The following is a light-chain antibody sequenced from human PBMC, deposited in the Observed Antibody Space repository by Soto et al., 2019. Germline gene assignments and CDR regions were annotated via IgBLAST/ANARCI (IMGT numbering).Light chain of an antibody. CDR2: DAS. V-gene: IGKV3-11*01. Sequence: EIVLTQSPATLSLSPGERATLSCRASQSVSSYLAWYQQKSGQAPRLLIYDASNRATGIPARFSGSGSGTDFTLTISSLEPEDFAVYYCQQRSIWPLTFGGGTKVDIK. J-gene: IGKJ4*01. CDR1: QSVSSY. CDR3: QQRSIWPLT.